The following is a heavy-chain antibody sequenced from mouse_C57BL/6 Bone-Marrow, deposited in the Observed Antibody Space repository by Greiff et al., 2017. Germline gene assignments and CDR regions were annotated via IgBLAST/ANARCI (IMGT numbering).Heavy chain of an antibody. D-gene: IGHD2-2*01. CDR1: GFTFSSYA. CDR3: ARGWLPYWYFDV. CDR2: ISDGGSYT. Sequence: DVKLVESGGGLVKPGGSLKLSCAASGFTFSSYAMSWVRQTPEKRLEWVATISDGGSYTYYPDNVKGRFTISRDNAKNNLYLQMRHLKSEDTAMYYCARGWLPYWYFDVWGTGTTVTVSS. V-gene: IGHV5-4*03. J-gene: IGHJ1*03.